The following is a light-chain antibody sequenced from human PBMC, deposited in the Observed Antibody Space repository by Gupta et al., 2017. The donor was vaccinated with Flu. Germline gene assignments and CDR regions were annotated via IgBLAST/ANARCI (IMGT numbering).Light chain of an antibody. V-gene: IGLV2-14*01. J-gene: IGLJ2*01. CDR3: TSYTSSSTRV. Sequence: SITISCSGSSRDVGGYNDVACYQHSPGTPPNLIIAEVNIRPSGVSHRSAASKSGTTAFLSISGLQPEDEANYYCTSYTSSSTRVFGGGTKVTV. CDR2: EVN. CDR1: SRDVGGYND.